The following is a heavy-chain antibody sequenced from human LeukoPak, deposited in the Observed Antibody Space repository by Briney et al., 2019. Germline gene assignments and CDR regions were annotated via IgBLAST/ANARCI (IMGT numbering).Heavy chain of an antibody. J-gene: IGHJ6*03. Sequence: SETLSLTCTVSGGSISSSSYYWGWIRQPPGKGLEWIGSIYYSGSTNYNPSLKSRVTISVDTSKNQFSLKLSSVTAADTAVYYCARPASYYYGSGRSDMDVWGKGTTVTISS. V-gene: IGHV4-39*07. CDR3: ARPASYYYGSGRSDMDV. CDR1: GGSISSSSYY. D-gene: IGHD3-10*01. CDR2: IYYSGST.